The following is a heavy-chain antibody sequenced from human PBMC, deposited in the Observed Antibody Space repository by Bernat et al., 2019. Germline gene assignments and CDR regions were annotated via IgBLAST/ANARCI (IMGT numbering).Heavy chain of an antibody. D-gene: IGHD6-13*01. CDR3: AREPYRSSWYRGGWFDP. J-gene: IGHJ5*02. CDR2: INPNSGGT. CDR1: GYTFTGYY. V-gene: IGHV1-2*02. Sequence: QVQLVQSGAEVKKPGASVKVSCKASGYTFTGYYMHWVRQAPGQGLEWMGWINPNSGGTNYAQKWQGRVTMTRDTSISTAYMELSRLRSDDTAVYYCAREPYRSSWYRGGWFDPWGQGTLVTVSS.